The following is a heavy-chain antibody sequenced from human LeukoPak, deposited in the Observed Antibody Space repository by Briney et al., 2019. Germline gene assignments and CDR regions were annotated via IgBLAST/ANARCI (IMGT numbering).Heavy chain of an antibody. CDR3: ARGLEEQWLTTDY. D-gene: IGHD6-19*01. CDR1: GFTFSSYA. V-gene: IGHV3-30*04. Sequence: GGSLRLSCAASGFTFSSYAMHWVRQAPGKGLEWGAVISYDGRNKYDADSVKGRFTISRDNSKNTRFLQMNSLRADDTAVYYCARGLEEQWLTTDYWGQGTLVAVSS. CDR2: ISYDGRNK. J-gene: IGHJ4*02.